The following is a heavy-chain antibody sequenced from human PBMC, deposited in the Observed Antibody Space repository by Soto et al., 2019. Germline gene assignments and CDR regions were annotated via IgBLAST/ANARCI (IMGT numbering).Heavy chain of an antibody. CDR2: INHSGST. J-gene: IGHJ4*02. CDR3: ASQIPSRCTTTLCYPYYFPN. V-gene: IGHV4-34*01. CDR1: GGSFSGYY. D-gene: IGHD2-8*01. Sequence: SLTCAVYGGSFSGYYWSWIRQPPGKGLEWIGEINHSGSTNYNPSLKSRVTISVDTSKNQFSLKLSSVTAADTAVYYCASQIPSRCTTTLCYPYYFPNWGQGPLVTVSS.